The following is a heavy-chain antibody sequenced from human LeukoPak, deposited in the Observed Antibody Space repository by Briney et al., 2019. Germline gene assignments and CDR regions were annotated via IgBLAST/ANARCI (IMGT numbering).Heavy chain of an antibody. Sequence: SETLSLTCTVSGGSVSSYYWSWIRQPAGKGLEWIGRIYTSGSTNYNPSLKSRVTMSVDTSKNQFFLKLSSVTAADTAVYYCARHYVFVRGGSSFDYWGQGTLVTVSS. V-gene: IGHV4-4*07. J-gene: IGHJ4*02. CDR3: ARHYVFVRGGSSFDY. D-gene: IGHD3-16*01. CDR2: IYTSGST. CDR1: GGSVSSYY.